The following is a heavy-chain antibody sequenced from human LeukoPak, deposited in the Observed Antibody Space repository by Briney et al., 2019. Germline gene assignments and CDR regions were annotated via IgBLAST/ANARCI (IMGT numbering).Heavy chain of an antibody. CDR2: ISSGGST. Sequence: GGSLRLSCAAAGFTFNNYAMSWVRLAPGKGLKWVSGISSGGSTYYADSVKGRFTISRDNSKNTLYLQMNSLRAEDTAVYYCAKEQRGARETFDYWGQGTLVTVSS. J-gene: IGHJ4*02. CDR3: AKEQRGARETFDY. V-gene: IGHV3-23*01. CDR1: GFTFNNYA.